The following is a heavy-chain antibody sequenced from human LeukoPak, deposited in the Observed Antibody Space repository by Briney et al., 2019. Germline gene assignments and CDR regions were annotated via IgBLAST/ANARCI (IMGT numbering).Heavy chain of an antibody. Sequence: PGRSLRLSCGASGFTFSSYGMHWVRQAPGKGLEWVAVIWYDGGDKYYADSVKGRFTISRDNSKNTLYLQMNSLRAEDTAVYYCAKATGRWNYYMDVWGKGTTVTVSS. CDR2: IWYDGGDK. J-gene: IGHJ6*03. V-gene: IGHV3-33*06. D-gene: IGHD3-10*01. CDR3: AKATGRWNYYMDV. CDR1: GFTFSSYG.